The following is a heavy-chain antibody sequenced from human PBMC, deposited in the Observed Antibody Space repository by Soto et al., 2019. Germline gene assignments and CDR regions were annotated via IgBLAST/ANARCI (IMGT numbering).Heavy chain of an antibody. J-gene: IGHJ4*02. CDR3: ASWGGSGGSCYWCPFDF. CDR2: ISFDGSNK. V-gene: IGHV3-30-3*01. Sequence: QVHLAESGGGVVQPGRSLRLSCVASGFTFSSHAVHWVRQAPGKGLEWVAVISFDGSNKHYADSVKGRFTISRDNSKNTLYLQMNSLSAEDTAVYFCASWGGSGGSCYWCPFDFWGQGTLVTVSS. CDR1: GFTFSSHA. D-gene: IGHD2-15*01.